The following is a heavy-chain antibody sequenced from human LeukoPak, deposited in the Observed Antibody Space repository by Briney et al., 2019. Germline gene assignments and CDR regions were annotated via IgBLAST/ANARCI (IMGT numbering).Heavy chain of an antibody. CDR2: ISDSGGST. Sequence: GGSLRLSCAASGITFSDYVMGWVRQAPGKGLEWVAGISDSGGSTYYADSVKGRFTISRDNSKNTLYLQMNSLRAEDTAVYYCAKGSGSLSSYYYYMDVWGKGTTVTVSS. V-gene: IGHV3-23*01. J-gene: IGHJ6*03. D-gene: IGHD1-26*01. CDR3: AKGSGSLSSYYYYMDV. CDR1: GITFSDYV.